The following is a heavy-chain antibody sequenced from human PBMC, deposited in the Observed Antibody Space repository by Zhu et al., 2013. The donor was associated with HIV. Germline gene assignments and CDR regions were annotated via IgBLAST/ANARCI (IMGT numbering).Heavy chain of an antibody. Sequence: QVQLVQSGAEVKKPGSSVKVSCKASGGTFSSYAISWVRQAPGQGLEWMGGIIPIFGTANYAQKFQGRVTITADESTSTAYMELSSLRSEDTAVYYCARHIAAADYYGMDVWGQGTTVTVSS. CDR3: ARHIAAADYYGMDV. CDR2: IIPIFGTA. CDR1: GGTFSSYA. D-gene: IGHD6-13*01. V-gene: IGHV1-69*12. J-gene: IGHJ6*02.